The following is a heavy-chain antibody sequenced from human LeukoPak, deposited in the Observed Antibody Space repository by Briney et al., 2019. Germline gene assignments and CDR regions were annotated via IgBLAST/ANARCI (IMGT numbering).Heavy chain of an antibody. CDR3: AGRAYYHSGGYYWYYFDY. Sequence: GGSLRLSCAASGFTFSNYAMSWVRQAPGKGLEWVSGISGSGGTTYYADSVKGRFTISRDNSKNTLYLQMNSLRAEDTAVYCCAGRAYYHSGGYYWYYFDYWGQGTLVTVSS. J-gene: IGHJ4*02. CDR1: GFTFSNYA. D-gene: IGHD3-22*01. CDR2: ISGSGGTT. V-gene: IGHV3-23*01.